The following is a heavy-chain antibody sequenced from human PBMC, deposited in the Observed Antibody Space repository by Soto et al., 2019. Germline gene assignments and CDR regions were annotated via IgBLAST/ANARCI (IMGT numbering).Heavy chain of an antibody. CDR1: GDSFTSYW. CDR2: IYFDDSDT. V-gene: IGHV5-51*03. Sequence: EVQLVQSGAEVKKPGESLKISCKGSGDSFTSYWIAWVRQMPGKGLEWMGIIYFDDSDTTYSPSFQGQVTISVDKSISAAYLQWSSLKASDSAMYYCVRRGRDAFWGPLNYFDYWGQGTPVTVSS. D-gene: IGHD3-16*01. J-gene: IGHJ4*02. CDR3: VRRGRDAFWGPLNYFDY.